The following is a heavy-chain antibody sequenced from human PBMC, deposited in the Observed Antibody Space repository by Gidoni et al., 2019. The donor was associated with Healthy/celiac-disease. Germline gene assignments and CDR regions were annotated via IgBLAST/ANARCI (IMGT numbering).Heavy chain of an antibody. CDR2: IYYSGST. V-gene: IGHV4-39*01. J-gene: IGHJ6*03. Sequence: QLQLQESGPGLVKPSETLSLTCTVSGGSISSSSYYWGWIRQPPGKGLEWIGSIYYSGSTYYNPSLKSRVTISVDTSKNQFSLKLSSVTASDTAVYYCARHPVDTAMGSYYYYYMDVWGKGTTVTVSS. CDR1: GGSISSSSYY. D-gene: IGHD5-18*01. CDR3: ARHPVDTAMGSYYYYYMDV.